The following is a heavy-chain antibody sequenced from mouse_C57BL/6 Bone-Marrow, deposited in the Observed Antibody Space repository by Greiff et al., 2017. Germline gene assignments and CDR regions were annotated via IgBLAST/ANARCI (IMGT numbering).Heavy chain of an antibody. Sequence: VKLMESGPELVKPGASVKISCKASGYAFSSSWLNWVKQRPGKGLEWIGRIYPGDGDTNYNGKFKGKATLTADKSSSTAYMQLSSLTSEDSAVYFCARSNSYFDVWGTGTTVTVSS. V-gene: IGHV1-82*01. CDR2: IYPGDGDT. J-gene: IGHJ1*03. CDR3: ARSNSYFDV. CDR1: GYAFSSSW.